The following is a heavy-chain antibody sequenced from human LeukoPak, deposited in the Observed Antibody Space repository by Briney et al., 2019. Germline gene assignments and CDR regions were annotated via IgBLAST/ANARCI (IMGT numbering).Heavy chain of an antibody. CDR3: AREWKTGSDAFDI. CDR1: RYTFTGYY. CDR2: INPNSGGT. D-gene: IGHD1-1*01. Sequence: ASVRVSCKGSRYTFTGYYMHWVRQAPGQGLEWMGWINPNSGGTNYAQKFQGRVTMTRDTSISTAYMELSRLRSDDTAVYYCAREWKTGSDAFDIWGQGTMVTVSS. V-gene: IGHV1-2*02. J-gene: IGHJ3*02.